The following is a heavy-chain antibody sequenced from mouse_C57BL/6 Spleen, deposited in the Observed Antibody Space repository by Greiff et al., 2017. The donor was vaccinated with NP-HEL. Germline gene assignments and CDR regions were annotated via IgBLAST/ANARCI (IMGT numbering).Heavy chain of an antibody. CDR3: ARARSNYAMDD. V-gene: IGHV1-50*01. Sequence: QVQLQQSGAELVKPGASVKLSCKASGYTFPSYWMQWVKQRPGQGLEWIGELDPSDRYTNYNQKFKGKATLTVDTSSSTAYMQLSSLTSEDSAVYYCARARSNYAMDDWGQGTSVTVSS. J-gene: IGHJ4*01. CDR1: GYTFPSYW. CDR2: LDPSDRYT. D-gene: IGHD1-1*01.